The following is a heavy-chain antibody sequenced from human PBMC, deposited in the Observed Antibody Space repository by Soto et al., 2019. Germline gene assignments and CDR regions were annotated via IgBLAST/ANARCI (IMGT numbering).Heavy chain of an antibody. CDR2: IDPSDSYT. CDR3: ARHAGSGSYSPYYYYGMDV. D-gene: IGHD3-10*01. J-gene: IGHJ6*02. CDR1: GYSFTSYW. Sequence: GESLKISCKGSGYSFTSYWISWVRQMPGKGLEWMGRIDPSDSYTNYSPSFQGHVTISADKSISTAYLQWSSLKASDTAMYYCARHAGSGSYSPYYYYGMDVWGQGTKVTVSS. V-gene: IGHV5-10-1*01.